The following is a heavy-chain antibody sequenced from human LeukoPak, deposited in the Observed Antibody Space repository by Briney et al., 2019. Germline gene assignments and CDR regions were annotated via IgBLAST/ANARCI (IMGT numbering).Heavy chain of an antibody. CDR2: IYYSGRT. CDR1: GVSFNSYY. D-gene: IGHD1-26*01. V-gene: IGHV4-59*01. J-gene: IGHJ4*02. CDR3: AKDVGFNLKVGFDS. Sequence: NPSETLSLTCTVSGVSFNSYYWNWIRQPPGKGLEWIGYIYYSGRTNYNPFLKSRVTISVDTSKNQFSLRLSSVTAADTAVYYCAKDVGFNLKVGFDSWGPGTLVTVSS.